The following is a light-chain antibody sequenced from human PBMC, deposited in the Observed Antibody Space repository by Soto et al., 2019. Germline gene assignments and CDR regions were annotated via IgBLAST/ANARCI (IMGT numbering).Light chain of an antibody. V-gene: IGKV1-9*01. CDR3: QQLNSYPIT. CDR2: AAS. CDR1: QGISSY. Sequence: DIQLTCSPSFLSAAVGEGVTITCPASQGISSYLAWYQQKPGKAPKLLIYAASALQSGVPSRFSGSGSGTEFTLTISSLQPEDFATYYCQQLNSYPITCGHWTRLEIK. J-gene: IGKJ5*01.